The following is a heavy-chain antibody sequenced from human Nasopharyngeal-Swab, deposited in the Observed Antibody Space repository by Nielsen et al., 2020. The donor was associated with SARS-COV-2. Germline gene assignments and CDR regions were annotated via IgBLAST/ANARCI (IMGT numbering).Heavy chain of an antibody. CDR3: AKGWQWLVRDAFDI. D-gene: IGHD6-19*01. J-gene: IGHJ3*02. CDR2: ISGSGGST. Sequence: GGSLRLSCAASGFTFSSNAMSWVRQAPGKGLEWVSAISGSGGSTYYADSVKGWFTISRDNSKNSLYLQMNSLRAEDTAVYYCAKGWQWLVRDAFDIWGQGTMVTVSS. V-gene: IGHV3-23*01. CDR1: GFTFSSNA.